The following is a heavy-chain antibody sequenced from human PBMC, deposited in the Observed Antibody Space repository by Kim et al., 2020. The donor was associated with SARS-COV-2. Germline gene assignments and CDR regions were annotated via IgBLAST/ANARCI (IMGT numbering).Heavy chain of an antibody. J-gene: IGHJ6*02. V-gene: IGHV3-7*01. Sequence: GGSLRLSCAASGFTFSSYWMSWVRQAPGKGLEWVANIKQDGSEKYYVDSVKGRFTISRDNAKNSLYLQMNSLRAEDTAVYYCARDSASKESPLYYYYGMDFWGQGTTVTVSS. D-gene: IGHD3-10*01. CDR3: ARDSASKESPLYYYYGMDF. CDR1: GFTFSSYW. CDR2: IKQDGSEK.